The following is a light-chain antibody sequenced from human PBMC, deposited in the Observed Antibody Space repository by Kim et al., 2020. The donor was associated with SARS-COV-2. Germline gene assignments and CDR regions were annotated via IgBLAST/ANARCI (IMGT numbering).Light chain of an antibody. J-gene: IGKJ1*01. CDR1: QTISGY. CDR2: AAS. CDR3: QQSYSIPRT. V-gene: IGKV1-39*01. Sequence: DIQMTQSPSSLSASVGDRVTITCRASQTISGYLNWYQQKPGKAPKLLIYAASSLQSGVPSRFSGGGSGTDFTLTISSLQPEDFATYYCQQSYSIPRTFVQVTKVDIK.